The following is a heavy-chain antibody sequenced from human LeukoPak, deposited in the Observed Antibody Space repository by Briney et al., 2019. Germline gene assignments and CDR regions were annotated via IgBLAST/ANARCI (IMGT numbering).Heavy chain of an antibody. CDR3: ARFLRGKYYFDY. CDR1: GGSINGGGYY. D-gene: IGHD2/OR15-2a*01. V-gene: IGHV4-31*03. Sequence: SETLSLTCTVSGGSINGGGYYWSWIRQHPGKGLEWIGYIYYSGSTYYNPSLKSRVTISLDTSKNQFSLKLSSVTAADTAVYYCARFLRGKYYFDYWGQGTLVTVSS. J-gene: IGHJ4*02. CDR2: IYYSGST.